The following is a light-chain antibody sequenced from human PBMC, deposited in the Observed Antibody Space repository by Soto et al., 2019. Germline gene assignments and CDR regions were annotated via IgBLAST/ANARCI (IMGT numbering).Light chain of an antibody. J-gene: IGLJ1*01. V-gene: IGLV2-14*02. CDR2: AVS. CDR1: SSDGGRYNV. CDR3: TSYSSITTYV. Sequence: QSALTQPASVTGCTGHSISVSCTGTSSDGGRYNVVSWDQHHYGKAPKRRIYAVSNRPSGVSNRFSGSKSVNTASLTISGLQAEDEADYYCTSYSSITTYVFGTGTKVTV.